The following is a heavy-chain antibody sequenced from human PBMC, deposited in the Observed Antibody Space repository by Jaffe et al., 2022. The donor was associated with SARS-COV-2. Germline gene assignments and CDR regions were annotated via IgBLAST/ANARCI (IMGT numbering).Heavy chain of an antibody. D-gene: IGHD2-21*02. CDR3: ARVPHPTYCGGDCYYYYYYMDV. Sequence: QVQLQESGPGLVKPSETLSLTCTVSGGSISSYYWSWIRQPPGKGLEWIGYIYYSGSTNYNPSLKSRVTISVDTSKNQFSLKLSSVTAADTAVYYCARVPHPTYCGGDCYYYYYYMDVWGKGTTVTVSS. CDR2: IYYSGST. V-gene: IGHV4-59*01. J-gene: IGHJ6*03. CDR1: GGSISSYY.